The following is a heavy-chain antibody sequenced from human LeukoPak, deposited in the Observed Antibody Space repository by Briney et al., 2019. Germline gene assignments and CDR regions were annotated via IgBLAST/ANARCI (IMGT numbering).Heavy chain of an antibody. CDR3: ARYVALSGGYLDY. CDR1: GGSITGYY. Sequence: SETLSLTCTVSGGSITGYYWNWIRKPPGKGLEWIGYIYSSGSTDYNPSLKSRVTMSVDTSKNQFSLNLSSVTAADTAVYYCARYVALSGGYLDYWGQGTLVPVSS. D-gene: IGHD2-15*01. CDR2: IYSSGST. J-gene: IGHJ4*02. V-gene: IGHV4-4*09.